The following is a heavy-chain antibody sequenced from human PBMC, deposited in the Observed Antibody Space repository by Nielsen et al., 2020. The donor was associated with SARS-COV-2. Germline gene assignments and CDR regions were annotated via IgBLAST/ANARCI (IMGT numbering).Heavy chain of an antibody. J-gene: IGHJ4*02. CDR1: GFTFSSYS. CDR2: ISSSSSYI. V-gene: IGHV3-21*01. CDR3: ARARPKWSSSGFNLDY. D-gene: IGHD6-19*01. Sequence: GASLKISCAASGFTFSSYSMNWVRQAPGKGLEWVSSISSSSSYIYYADSVEGRFTISRDNAKNSLYLQMNSLRAEDTAVYYCARARPKWSSSGFNLDYWGQGTLVTVSS.